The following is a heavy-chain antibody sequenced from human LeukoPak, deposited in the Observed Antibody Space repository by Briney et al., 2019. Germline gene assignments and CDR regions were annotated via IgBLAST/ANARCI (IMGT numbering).Heavy chain of an antibody. CDR1: GYTFTGYY. Sequence: ASVKVSCKASGYTFTGYYMHWVRQAPGQGLERMGRINPNSGGTNYAQKFQGRVTMTRDTSISTAYMELSRLRSDDTAVYYCARSSVLRYYDSSGYHDAFDIWGQGTMVTVSS. CDR2: INPNSGGT. V-gene: IGHV1-2*06. D-gene: IGHD3-22*01. CDR3: ARSSVLRYYDSSGYHDAFDI. J-gene: IGHJ3*02.